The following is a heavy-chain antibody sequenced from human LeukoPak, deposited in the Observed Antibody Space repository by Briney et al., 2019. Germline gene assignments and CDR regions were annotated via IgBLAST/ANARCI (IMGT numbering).Heavy chain of an antibody. CDR3: AKDSYDNTGYEYFQH. D-gene: IGHD3-16*01. CDR1: GFTFSNYV. V-gene: IGHV3-64D*08. Sequence: GGSLRLSCSASGFTFSNYVMYWVRQAPGKGLECVSGISSNGGSTYYADSVKGRFTISRDNSKNTLYLQMSSLRVEDTAVYYCAKDSYDNTGYEYFQHWGQGTLVTGSS. CDR2: ISSNGGST. J-gene: IGHJ1*01.